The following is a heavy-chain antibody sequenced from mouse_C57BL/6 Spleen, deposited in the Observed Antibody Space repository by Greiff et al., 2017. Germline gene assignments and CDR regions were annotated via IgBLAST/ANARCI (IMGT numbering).Heavy chain of an antibody. CDR2: ISYDGSN. V-gene: IGHV3-6*01. Sequence: EVQLKESGPGLVKPSQSLSLTCSVTGYSITSGYYWNWIRQFPGNKLEWMGYISYDGSNNYNPSLKNRISITRDTSKNQFFLKLNSVTTEDTATYYCAREGGEYFDYWGQGTTLTVSS. D-gene: IGHD1-1*02. CDR1: GYSITSGYY. CDR3: AREGGEYFDY. J-gene: IGHJ2*01.